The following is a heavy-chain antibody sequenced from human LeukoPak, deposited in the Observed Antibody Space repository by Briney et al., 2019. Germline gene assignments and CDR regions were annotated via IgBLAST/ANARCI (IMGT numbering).Heavy chain of an antibody. J-gene: IGHJ4*02. CDR1: GYTLTELS. Sequence: ASVKVSCKVSGYTLTELSMHWVRQAPGKGLEWMGGFDPEDGETIYAQKFQGRVTMTRNTSISTAYMELSSLRSEDTAVYYCARVPFVVVVAYPDYWGQGTLVTVSS. CDR2: FDPEDGET. CDR3: ARVPFVVVVAYPDY. V-gene: IGHV1-24*01. D-gene: IGHD2-15*01.